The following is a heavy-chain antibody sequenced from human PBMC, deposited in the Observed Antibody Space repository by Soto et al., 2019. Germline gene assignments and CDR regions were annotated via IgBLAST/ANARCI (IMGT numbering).Heavy chain of an antibody. CDR2: IYYSGSN. J-gene: IGHJ6*02. V-gene: IGHV4-31*03. Sequence: QVQLQESGPGLVKPSQTLSLTCTVSGGSISSGGYYWSWIRQHPGKGLEWIGYIYYSGSNYYNPSLKSRVTISVDTSKNQFPLKLSSVTAADTAVYYCASSTSGSYLMPYYYYGMDVWGQGTTVTVSS. D-gene: IGHD1-26*01. CDR1: GGSISSGGYY. CDR3: ASSTSGSYLMPYYYYGMDV.